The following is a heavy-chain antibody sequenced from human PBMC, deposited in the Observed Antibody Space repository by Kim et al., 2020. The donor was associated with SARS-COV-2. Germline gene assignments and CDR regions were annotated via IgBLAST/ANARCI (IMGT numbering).Heavy chain of an antibody. D-gene: IGHD3-16*01. Sequence: SQTLSLTCAISGDSVSSNSATWNWIRRSPSRGLEWLGRTRYRSKWFSEYAVSVESRMTINADTSQNQFSLQLNSVSPEDTGVYYCARQGGTRQLVSSNKFGLDVWGQGTPVTVSS. V-gene: IGHV6-1*01. J-gene: IGHJ6*02. CDR2: TRYRSKWFS. CDR3: ARQGGTRQLVSSNKFGLDV. CDR1: GDSVSSNSAT.